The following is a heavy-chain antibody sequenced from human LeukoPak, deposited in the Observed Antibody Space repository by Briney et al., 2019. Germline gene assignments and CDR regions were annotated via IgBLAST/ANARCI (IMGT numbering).Heavy chain of an antibody. J-gene: IGHJ4*02. CDR2: ISSDGGSS. CDR3: VRDKTRNDFDY. V-gene: IGHV3-74*01. CDR1: GFTFSNDW. Sequence: PGGSLRLSCAASGFTFSNDWMHWVRQAPAKGLVWVSRISSDGGSSTYADSVKGRFTVSRDNAKNTLYLQMNSLRAEDTAVYYCVRDKTRNDFDYWGQGTLVTVSS. D-gene: IGHD1-14*01.